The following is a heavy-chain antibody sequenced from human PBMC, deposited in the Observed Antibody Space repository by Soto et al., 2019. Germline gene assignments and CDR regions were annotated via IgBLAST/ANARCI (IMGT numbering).Heavy chain of an antibody. V-gene: IGHV3-11*01. Sequence: PGGSLRLSCAASGFTFSDYYMSWIRQAPGKGLEWVSYISSSGSTIYYADSVKGRFTISRDNAKNSLYLQMNSLRAEDTAVYYCARVRFSPGPFGEANYYMDVWGKGTTVTVSS. CDR2: ISSSGSTI. CDR1: GFTFSDYY. D-gene: IGHD3-10*01. CDR3: ARVRFSPGPFGEANYYMDV. J-gene: IGHJ6*03.